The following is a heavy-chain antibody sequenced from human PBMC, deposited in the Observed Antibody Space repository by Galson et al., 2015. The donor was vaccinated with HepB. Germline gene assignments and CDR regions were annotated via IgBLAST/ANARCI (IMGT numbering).Heavy chain of an antibody. V-gene: IGHV3-33*01. CDR1: GFIFSTYA. Sequence: SLRLSCAASGFIFSTYAMHWVRQAPGKGLEWVALIWYDGTKTYYGDFVKGRFTVSRDNSKNTVSLQMDSLTVEDTAVYYCASASGFSTGRNPKYWGQGTLVTVSS. J-gene: IGHJ4*02. CDR2: IWYDGTKT. D-gene: IGHD1-14*01. CDR3: ASASGFSTGRNPKY.